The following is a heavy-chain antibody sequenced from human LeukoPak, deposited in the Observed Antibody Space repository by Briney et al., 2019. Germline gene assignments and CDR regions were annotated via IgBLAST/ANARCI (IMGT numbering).Heavy chain of an antibody. CDR3: ARVSLGVGDYYYYMDV. CDR2: IYTSGST. J-gene: IGHJ6*03. Sequence: SETLSLTCTVSGGSISSGSYYWSWIRQPAGKGLEWIGRIYTSGSTNYNPSLKSRVTISVDTSKNQFSLKLSSVTAADTAVYYCARVSLGVGDYYYYMDVWGKGTTVTVSS. V-gene: IGHV4-61*02. D-gene: IGHD3-3*01. CDR1: GGSISSGSYY.